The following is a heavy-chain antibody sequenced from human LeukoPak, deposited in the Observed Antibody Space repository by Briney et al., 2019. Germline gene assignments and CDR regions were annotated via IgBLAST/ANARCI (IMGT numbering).Heavy chain of an antibody. J-gene: IGHJ4*02. CDR2: ISGHNGHT. D-gene: IGHD6-19*01. V-gene: IGHV1-18*04. CDR3: ARGPGIAVAGVFDY. CDR1: GYTFTSYG. Sequence: ASVKVSCKASGYTFTSYGINWVRQAPGQGLEWMGWISGHNGHTNYVQKMQGRVTMTTDTSTNTAYMELRNLTSDDSAVYYCARGPGIAVAGVFDYWGQGSLVTVSS.